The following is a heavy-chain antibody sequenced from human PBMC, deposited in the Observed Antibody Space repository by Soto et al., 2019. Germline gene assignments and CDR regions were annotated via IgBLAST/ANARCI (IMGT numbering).Heavy chain of an antibody. CDR2: IWYDGSNK. D-gene: IGHD3-16*01. Sequence: GGSLRLSCAASGFTFSSYGMHWVRQAPGKGLEWVAVIWYDGSNKYYADSVKGRFTISRDNSKNTLYLQMNSLRAEDTAVYYCARGYMGAEYYYYYYMDVWGKGTTVTVSS. V-gene: IGHV3-33*01. CDR3: ARGYMGAEYYYYYYMDV. J-gene: IGHJ6*03. CDR1: GFTFSSYG.